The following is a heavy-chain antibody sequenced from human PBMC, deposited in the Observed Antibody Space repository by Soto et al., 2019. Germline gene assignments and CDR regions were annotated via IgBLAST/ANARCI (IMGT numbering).Heavy chain of an antibody. J-gene: IGHJ3*02. CDR3: ARDRHNVRSGYIRHHDASDI. V-gene: IGHV1-69*06. CDR2: ILPIFDTP. CDR1: GGTLSNYG. D-gene: IGHD3-3*01. Sequence: QVLLVQSGAEVKKPGSSVKVSCKASGGTLSNYGMSWFRQAPGQRPEWMGGILPIFDTPTYAKKVKGRLTIIADKSTDVVYMERGRLRSEDTAVYYCARDRHNVRSGYIRHHDASDIWGQGTRVTVSS.